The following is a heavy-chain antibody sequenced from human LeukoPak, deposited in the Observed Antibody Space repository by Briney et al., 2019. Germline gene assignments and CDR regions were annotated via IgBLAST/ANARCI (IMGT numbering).Heavy chain of an antibody. CDR2: IKEDGSEK. CDR3: ARDHLGYPTDY. D-gene: IGHD5-18*01. J-gene: IGHJ4*02. CDR1: GFTCSSYW. V-gene: IGHV3-7*04. Sequence: PGGSLRLSCAASGFTCSSYWMSWVRQTPQKGLEWVANIKEDGSEKYYVDSVKGRFTISRENTKNSLYLQMNSLRADDTAVYYCARDHLGYPTDYWGQGTLVTVSS.